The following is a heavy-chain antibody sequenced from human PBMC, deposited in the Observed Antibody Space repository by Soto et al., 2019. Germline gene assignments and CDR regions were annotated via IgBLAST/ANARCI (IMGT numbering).Heavy chain of an antibody. CDR3: ARDSRITMIVVVPPPNLGYGMDV. D-gene: IGHD3-22*01. J-gene: IGHJ6*02. CDR1: GYTFTSYG. Sequence: QVQLVQSGAEVKKPGASVKVSCKASGYTFTSYGISWVRQAPGQGLEWMGWISAYNGNTNYAQKLQGRVTMTTDTSTSTAYMELRSLRSDDTAMYYCARDSRITMIVVVPPPNLGYGMDVWGQGTTVTVSS. CDR2: ISAYNGNT. V-gene: IGHV1-18*01.